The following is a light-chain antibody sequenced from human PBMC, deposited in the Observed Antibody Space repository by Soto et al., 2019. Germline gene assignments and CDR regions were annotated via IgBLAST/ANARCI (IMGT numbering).Light chain of an antibody. V-gene: IGKV1-39*01. CDR3: QQYKDSVWT. CDR1: ENIAKY. CDR2: GAS. Sequence: DIQMTQSPSSLSASVGDRVTITCRASENIAKYLNWYQQKQGKAPKILIYGASSLQSGVPSRFSGSGSGTDFTLTISSLQPEDFATYYCQQYKDSVWTFGQGTKV. J-gene: IGKJ1*01.